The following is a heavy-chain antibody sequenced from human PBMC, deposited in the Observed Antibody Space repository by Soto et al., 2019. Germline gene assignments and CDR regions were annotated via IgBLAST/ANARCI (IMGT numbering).Heavy chain of an antibody. CDR3: AKDLGYRIGWYAAFDI. CDR2: ISGSGGST. V-gene: IGHV3-23*01. J-gene: IGHJ3*02. CDR1: GFTFSSYA. Sequence: EVQLLESGGGLVQPGGSLRLSCAASGFTFSSYAMSWVRQAPGKGLEWVSAISGSGGSTYYADSGKGRFTISRDNXNXXVDMQMTSLRAEDTAGYYCAKDLGYRIGWYAAFDIWGQGPMVTVSS. D-gene: IGHD6-19*01.